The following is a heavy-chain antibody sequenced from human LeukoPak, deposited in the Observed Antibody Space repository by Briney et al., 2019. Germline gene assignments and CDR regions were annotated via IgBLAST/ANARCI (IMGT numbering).Heavy chain of an antibody. Sequence: ASVKVSCKASGYTFTGYYMHWVRLAPGQGLEWMGIINPSGGSTSYAQKFQGRVTTTRDTSTSTVYMELSSLRSEDTAVYYCASARQYYYGMDVWGQGTTVTVSS. J-gene: IGHJ6*02. CDR2: INPSGGST. CDR1: GYTFTGYY. V-gene: IGHV1-46*01. CDR3: ASARQYYYGMDV.